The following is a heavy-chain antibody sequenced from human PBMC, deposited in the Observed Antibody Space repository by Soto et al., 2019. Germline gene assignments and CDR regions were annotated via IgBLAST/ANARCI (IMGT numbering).Heavy chain of an antibody. CDR2: ISSSSSYI. J-gene: IGHJ3*02. CDR3: ARHLDIFSTGYHGAFDI. D-gene: IGHD3-9*01. Sequence: GGSLRLSCAASGFTFSSYSMNWVRQAPGKGLEWVSSISSSSSYIYYADSVKGRFTISRDNAKNSLYLQMNSLRAEDTAVYYCARHLDIFSTGYHGAFDIWGQGTMVTVSS. V-gene: IGHV3-21*01. CDR1: GFTFSSYS.